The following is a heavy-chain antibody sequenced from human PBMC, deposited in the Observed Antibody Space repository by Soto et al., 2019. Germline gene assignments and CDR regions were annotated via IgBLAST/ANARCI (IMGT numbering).Heavy chain of an antibody. Sequence: PGGSLRLSXAASGFTLRTYTMNWVRQAPGKGLEWVSSISISSSDRYYADSVRGRFTISRDNAKNALYLQMNSLRADDTAVYFCVRGMNPLFGGQGTLVTVSS. V-gene: IGHV3-21*06. CDR3: VRGMNPLF. J-gene: IGHJ4*01. CDR1: GFTLRTYT. CDR2: ISISSSDR.